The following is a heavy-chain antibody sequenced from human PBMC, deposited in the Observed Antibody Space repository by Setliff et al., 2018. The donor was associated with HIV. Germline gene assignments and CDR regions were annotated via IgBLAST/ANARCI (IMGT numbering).Heavy chain of an antibody. J-gene: IGHJ4*02. CDR1: GYTFTGYY. Sequence: ASVKVSCKASGYTFTGYYIHWVRQAPGQGLEWMGWINPNSGGTNYAQKFQGRVTMTTDTSTSTAYMGLRSLRSDDTAVYYCARARGSMGYINTFDVWGQGSLVTVSS. D-gene: IGHD3-16*01. CDR2: INPNSGGT. CDR3: ARARGSMGYINTFDV. V-gene: IGHV1-2*02.